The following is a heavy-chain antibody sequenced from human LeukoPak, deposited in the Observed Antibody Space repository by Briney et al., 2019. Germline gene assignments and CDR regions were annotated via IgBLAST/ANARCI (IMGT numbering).Heavy chain of an antibody. D-gene: IGHD2-15*01. CDR1: GFTFSTYE. CDR3: VREYCSGGSCSDALDI. V-gene: IGHV3-48*03. J-gene: IGHJ3*02. CDR2: IDSNSRTI. Sequence: PGGSLRLSCAASGFTFSTYEMDWVRQAPGKGLEWISYIDSNSRTIHYADSVRGRFTISRDNAKNSLFLQMNSLRAEDTAVYYCVREYCSGGSCSDALDIWGQGTMVTVSS.